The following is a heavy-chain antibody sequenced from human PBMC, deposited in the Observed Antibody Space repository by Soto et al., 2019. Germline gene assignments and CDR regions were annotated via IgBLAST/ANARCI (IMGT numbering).Heavy chain of an antibody. CDR3: ARDRDGYDSGYFDS. CDR2: IYHSGNT. CDR1: GDSISSGGHS. D-gene: IGHD5-12*01. J-gene: IGHJ4*01. V-gene: IGHV4-30-2*01. Sequence: SETLSLTCAVSGDSISSGGHSWNWLRQPPGKGLEWIGYIYHSGNTYFNPTLKSRVTMSEDTSKNQISLTLSSVTAADTAIYYCARDRDGYDSGYFDSWGHGTLVTVSS.